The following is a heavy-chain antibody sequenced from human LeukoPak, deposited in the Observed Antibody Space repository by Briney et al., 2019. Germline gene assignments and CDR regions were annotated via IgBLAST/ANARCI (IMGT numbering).Heavy chain of an antibody. D-gene: IGHD6-13*01. CDR2: SIPLFGAP. CDR3: ARHDSYSSSFPYNWFDP. V-gene: IGHV1-69*06. Sequence: ASVKVSCKASGGSFSSYAISWVRQAPGQGLEWMGGSIPLFGAPNYAQKFQGRVTITADKSTTTAYMELSSLRSEDTAVYFCARHDSYSSSFPYNWFDPWGQGTLVTVSS. J-gene: IGHJ5*02. CDR1: GGSFSSYA.